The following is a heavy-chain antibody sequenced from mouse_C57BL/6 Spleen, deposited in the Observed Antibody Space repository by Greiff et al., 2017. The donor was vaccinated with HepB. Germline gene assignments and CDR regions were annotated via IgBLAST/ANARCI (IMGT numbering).Heavy chain of an antibody. V-gene: IGHV5-16*01. CDR3: ARDRYYYGDYAMDY. CDR2: INYDGSST. Sequence: EVKLVESEGGLVQPGSSMKLSCTASGFTFSDYYMAWVRQVPEKGLEWVANINYDGSSTYYLDSLKSRFIISRDNAKNILYLQMSSLKSEDTATYYCARDRYYYGDYAMDYWGQGTSVTVSS. J-gene: IGHJ4*01. D-gene: IGHD1-1*01. CDR1: GFTFSDYY.